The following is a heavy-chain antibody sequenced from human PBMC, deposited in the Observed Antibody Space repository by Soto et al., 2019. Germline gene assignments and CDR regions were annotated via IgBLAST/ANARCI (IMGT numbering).Heavy chain of an antibody. V-gene: IGHV2-5*01. Sequence: SGPTLVNPTQTPTLTCTFSGFSLSTSGVGVGWIRQPPGKALEWLALIYWNDVKRYSPSLKSRLTITKDTSKNQVVLTMTNMDPVDTATYYCAHRPGYCSGGSCYYYYGMDVWGQGTTVTVSS. D-gene: IGHD2-15*01. CDR2: IYWNDVK. CDR1: GFSLSTSGVG. CDR3: AHRPGYCSGGSCYYYYGMDV. J-gene: IGHJ6*02.